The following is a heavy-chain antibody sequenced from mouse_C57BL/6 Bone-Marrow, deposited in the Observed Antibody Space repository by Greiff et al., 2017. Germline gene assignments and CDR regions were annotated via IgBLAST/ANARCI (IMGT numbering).Heavy chain of an antibody. CDR1: GFSLTSYG. J-gene: IGHJ4*01. Sequence: VQVVESGPGLVAPSQSLSITCTVSGFSLTSYGVHWVRQPPGKGLEWLVVIWSDGSTTYNSALKSRLSISKDNSKSQVFLKMNSLQTDDTAMYYWARQGMITTLYYYAMDYWGQGTAVTVSS. V-gene: IGHV2-6-1*01. D-gene: IGHD2-4*01. CDR2: IWSDGST. CDR3: ARQGMITTLYYYAMDY.